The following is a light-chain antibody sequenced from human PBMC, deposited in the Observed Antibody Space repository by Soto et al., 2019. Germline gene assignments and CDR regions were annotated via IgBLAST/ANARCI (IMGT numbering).Light chain of an antibody. J-gene: IGKJ5*01. V-gene: IGKV4-1*01. CDR1: QSVLYSSNNKNY. CDR2: WAS. CDR3: QQYGSLIT. Sequence: DIVMTQSPDSLAVSLGERATINCKSSQSVLYSSNNKNYLAWYQQKPGQPPKLLIYWASTRESGVPDRFSGSGSGTDFTLTINRLEPEDSAVYYRQQYGSLITFGQGTRLEIK.